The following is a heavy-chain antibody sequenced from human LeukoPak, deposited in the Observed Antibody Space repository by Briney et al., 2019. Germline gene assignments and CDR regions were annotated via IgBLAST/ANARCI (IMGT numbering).Heavy chain of an antibody. Sequence: SQTLSLTCTVSGGSISSGDYYWSWIRQPPGKGLEWIGYIYYSGTTYYDLSLKSRLTISVDTSNNQFSLRLSSVTAADTAIYYCARQGYDILTGYIDAFDIWGQGTMVTVSS. CDR1: GGSISSGDYY. CDR3: ARQGYDILTGYIDAFDI. D-gene: IGHD3-9*01. J-gene: IGHJ3*02. CDR2: IYYSGTT. V-gene: IGHV4-30-4*01.